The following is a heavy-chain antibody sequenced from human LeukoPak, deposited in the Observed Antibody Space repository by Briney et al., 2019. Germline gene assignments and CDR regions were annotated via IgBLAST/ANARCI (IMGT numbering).Heavy chain of an antibody. CDR2: ISTDGSKT. D-gene: IGHD3-9*01. Sequence: GGSLRLSCAASGFTFSSYWMFWVRQAPGKGLVWVSRISTDGSKTDYADSVKGRFTISRDNANNTLYLQMNSLRAEDTAVYYCARGLRYFDWLSKPPWHWGQGTLVTVSS. CDR1: GFTFSSYW. V-gene: IGHV3-74*01. J-gene: IGHJ1*01. CDR3: ARGLRYFDWLSKPPWH.